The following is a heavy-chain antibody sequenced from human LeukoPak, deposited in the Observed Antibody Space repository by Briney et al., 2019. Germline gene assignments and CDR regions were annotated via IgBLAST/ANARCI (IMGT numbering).Heavy chain of an antibody. D-gene: IGHD2-2*01. V-gene: IGHV5-51*01. J-gene: IGHJ4*02. Sequence: KVGESLKISCKGSGYSFTSYWIGWVRQMPEKGLEWMGIIYPGDSDTRYSPSFQGQVTISADKSISTAYLQWSSLKASDTAMYYCARLWDIVVVPAAMDYWGQGTLVTVSS. CDR3: ARLWDIVVVPAAMDY. CDR2: IYPGDSDT. CDR1: GYSFTSYW.